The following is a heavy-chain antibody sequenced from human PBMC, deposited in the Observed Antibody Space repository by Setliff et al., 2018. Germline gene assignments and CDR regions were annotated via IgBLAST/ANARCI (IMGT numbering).Heavy chain of an antibody. D-gene: IGHD2-21*01. V-gene: IGHV3-30*02. J-gene: IGHJ6*01. CDR2: VRFDGTYK. CDR1: GFVFGTYG. CDR3: AKDSLEVVIALHGMDV. Sequence: GGSLRLSCAASGFVFGTYGMHWVRQAPGKGLDWVASVRFDGTYKVYADSVQGRFTISRDNSKNTLFLQMDSLRDDDTAVYYCAKDSLEVVIALHGMDVWGQGTTVTVSS.